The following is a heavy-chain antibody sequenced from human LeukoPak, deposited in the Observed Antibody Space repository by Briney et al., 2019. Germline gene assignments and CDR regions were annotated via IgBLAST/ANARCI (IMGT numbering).Heavy chain of an antibody. CDR1: GYTSTGYY. D-gene: IGHD1-26*01. V-gene: IGHV1-2*02. J-gene: IGHJ5*02. CDR2: INPNSGGT. Sequence: ASVKVSCKASGYTSTGYYMHWVRQAPGQGLEWMGWINPNSGGTNYAQKFQGRVTMTRDTSISTAYMELSRLRSDDTAVYYCARLSLLKLNWFDPWGQGTLVTVSS. CDR3: ARLSLLKLNWFDP.